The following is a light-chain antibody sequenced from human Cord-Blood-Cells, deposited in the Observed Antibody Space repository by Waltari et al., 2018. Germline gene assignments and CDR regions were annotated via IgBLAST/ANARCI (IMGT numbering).Light chain of an antibody. CDR1: SSDVGGYHY. V-gene: IGLV2-8*01. CDR2: ELS. J-gene: IGLJ2*01. CDR3: SSYAGSNNVV. Sequence: QPALTQPPSAAGSPGQSVTISCTGTSSDVGGYHYVSWYQQHPGKAPQLMIYELSKRPSGVPYRCSGSKSGNTASLTVSGLQAEYEADYYCSSYAGSNNVVFGGGTKLTVL.